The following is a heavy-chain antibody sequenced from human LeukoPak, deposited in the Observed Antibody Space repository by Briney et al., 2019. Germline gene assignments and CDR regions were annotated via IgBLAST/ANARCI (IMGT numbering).Heavy chain of an antibody. V-gene: IGHV4-59*01. CDR3: ARRRTRPEAFDV. Sequence: PSETLSLTCSVSGGSISNYYWSWLRQSPGKGLEWIGSIYNNGGTNYNPSLKSRVTISLDTSKNQFSLKLSSVTTADTAVYYCARRRTRPEAFDVWGQGTMVTVSS. J-gene: IGHJ3*01. CDR2: IYNNGGT. D-gene: IGHD6-6*01. CDR1: GGSISNYY.